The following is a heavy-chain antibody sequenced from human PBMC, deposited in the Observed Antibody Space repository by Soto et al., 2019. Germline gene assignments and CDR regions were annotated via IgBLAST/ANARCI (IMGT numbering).Heavy chain of an antibody. CDR3: ARGLGADAPPANYYYYGMDV. D-gene: IGHD7-27*01. CDR2: IIPIFGTA. V-gene: IGHV1-69*13. Sequence: SVKVSCKASGGTFSSYAISWVRQAPGQGLEWMGGIIPIFGTANYAQKFQGRVTITADESTSTAYMELSSLRSEDTAVYYCARGLGADAPPANYYYYGMDVWGQGTTVTVSS. CDR1: GGTFSSYA. J-gene: IGHJ6*02.